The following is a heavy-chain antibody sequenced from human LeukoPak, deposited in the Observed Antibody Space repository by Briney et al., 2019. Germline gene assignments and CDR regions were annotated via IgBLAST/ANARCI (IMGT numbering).Heavy chain of an antibody. CDR2: IWYDGNNK. CDR1: GYTFSNYG. CDR3: ALVRGSRNGPLDP. Sequence: GGSLRLSCAASGYTFSNYGMHWVRQAPGKGPEWVAIIWYDGNNKYYADSVKGRFTISRDNSKNTLYLQMNSLRAEDTAMYYCALVRGSRNGPLDPWGQGTLVIVSS. V-gene: IGHV3-33*01. J-gene: IGHJ5*02. D-gene: IGHD3-10*01.